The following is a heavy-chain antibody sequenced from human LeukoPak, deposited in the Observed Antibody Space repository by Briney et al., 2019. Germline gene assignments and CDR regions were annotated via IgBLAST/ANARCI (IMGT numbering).Heavy chain of an antibody. CDR3: ARAPLYSSGYYIY. CDR2: IYYSGST. V-gene: IGHV4-59*01. Sequence: SETLSLTCTVSGGSISSYYWSWIRQPPGKGLEWIGYIYYSGSTNYNPSLKSRVTISVDTSKNQFSLKLSSVTAADTAVYYCARAPLYSSGYYIYWGQGTLVTVSP. J-gene: IGHJ4*02. CDR1: GGSISSYY. D-gene: IGHD3-22*01.